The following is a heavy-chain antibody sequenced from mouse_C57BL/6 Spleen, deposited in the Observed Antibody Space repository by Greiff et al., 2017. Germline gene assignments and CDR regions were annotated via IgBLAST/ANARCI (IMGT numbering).Heavy chain of an antibody. CDR2: ISSGGDYI. CDR1: GFTFSSYA. J-gene: IGHJ1*03. V-gene: IGHV5-9-1*02. CDR3: TRDEVVATDWYLDV. D-gene: IGHD1-1*01. Sequence: EVKLVESGAGLVKPGGSLKLSCAASGFTFSSYAMSWVRQTPEKRLEWVAYISSGGDYIYYADTVKGRFTISRDNARNTLYLQLSSLKSEDTARYYCTRDEVVATDWYLDVWGTGTTVTVSS.